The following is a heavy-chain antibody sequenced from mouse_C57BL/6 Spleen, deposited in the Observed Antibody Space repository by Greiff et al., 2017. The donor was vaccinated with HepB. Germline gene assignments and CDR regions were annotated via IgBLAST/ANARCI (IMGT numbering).Heavy chain of an antibody. Sequence: EVKLQESGAELVKPGASVKLSCTASGFNIKDYYMHWVKQRTEQGLEWIGRIDPEDGETKYAPKFQGKATITADTSSNTAYLQLSSLTSEDTAVYYCARDYYGSRGYFDYWGQGTTLTVSS. CDR1: GFNIKDYY. CDR3: ARDYYGSRGYFDY. D-gene: IGHD1-1*01. J-gene: IGHJ2*01. CDR2: IDPEDGET. V-gene: IGHV14-2*01.